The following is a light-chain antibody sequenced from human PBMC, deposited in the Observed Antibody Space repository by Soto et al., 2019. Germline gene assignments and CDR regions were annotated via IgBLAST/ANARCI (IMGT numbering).Light chain of an antibody. Sequence: DIQMPQSPSTLSGSVGDRVTITCRASQTISSWLAWYQQKPGKAPKLLIYKASTLKSGVPSRFSGSGSGTEFTLTISSLHPDDFATYYCQHYNSYSEAFGQGTKVDIK. CDR3: QHYNSYSEA. CDR2: KAS. CDR1: QTISSW. V-gene: IGKV1-5*03. J-gene: IGKJ1*01.